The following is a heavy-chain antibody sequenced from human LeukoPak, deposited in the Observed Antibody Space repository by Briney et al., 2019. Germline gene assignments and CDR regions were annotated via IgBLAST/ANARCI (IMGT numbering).Heavy chain of an antibody. V-gene: IGHV2-70*04. J-gene: IGHJ4*02. CDR1: GFSLSTSGMR. Sequence: SGPALAKPTQTLTLTCTFSGFSLSTSGMRVSWIRQPPGKALEWLARLDWDDDKFYSTSLKTSLTISKDTSKNQVVLTMTNMDPVDTATYYCARSSLGYCSGGSCYKHYDYWGQGTLVTVSS. CDR3: ARSSLGYCSGGSCYKHYDY. D-gene: IGHD2-15*01. CDR2: LDWDDDK.